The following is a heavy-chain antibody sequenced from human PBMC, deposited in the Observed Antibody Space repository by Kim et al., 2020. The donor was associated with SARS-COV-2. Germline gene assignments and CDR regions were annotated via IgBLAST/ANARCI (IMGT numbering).Heavy chain of an antibody. CDR1: GGTFSSYA. J-gene: IGHJ6*02. CDR3: ASMYYYDSSGYYVRGMDV. D-gene: IGHD3-22*01. CDR2: IIPIFGTA. V-gene: IGHV1-69*13. Sequence: SVKVSCKASGGTFSSYAISWVRQAPGQGLEWMGGIIPIFGTANYAQKFQGRVTITADESTSTAYMELSSLRSEDTAVYYCASMYYYDSSGYYVRGMDVWGQGTTVTVSS.